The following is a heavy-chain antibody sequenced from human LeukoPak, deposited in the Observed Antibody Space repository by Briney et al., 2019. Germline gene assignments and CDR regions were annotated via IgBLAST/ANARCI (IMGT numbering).Heavy chain of an antibody. CDR1: GFTFSSYW. Sequence: GGSLRLSCVASGFTFSSYWMHWVRQAPGKGLVWVSRINSDGSSTKCADSVKGRFTISRDNAKNTLYLQMNSLRAEDPAVYYCAALNHGHDYWGQGTLVTVSS. J-gene: IGHJ4*02. V-gene: IGHV3-74*03. CDR2: INSDGSST. CDR3: AALNHGHDY.